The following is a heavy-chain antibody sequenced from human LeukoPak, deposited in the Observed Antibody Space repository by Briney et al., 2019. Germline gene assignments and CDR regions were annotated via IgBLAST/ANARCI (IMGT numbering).Heavy chain of an antibody. Sequence: ASVKVSCKASGGTFSSYAISWVRQAPGQGLEWMGGIIPIFGTANYAQKFQGRVTITADESTSTAYMELSSLRSEDTAVYYCARHYYDSSGYYYGIDYWGQGTLVTVSS. J-gene: IGHJ4*02. CDR1: GGTFSSYA. V-gene: IGHV1-69*13. D-gene: IGHD3-22*01. CDR2: IIPIFGTA. CDR3: ARHYYDSSGYYYGIDY.